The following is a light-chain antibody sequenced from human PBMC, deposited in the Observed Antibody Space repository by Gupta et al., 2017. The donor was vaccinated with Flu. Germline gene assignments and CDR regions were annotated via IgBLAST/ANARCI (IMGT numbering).Light chain of an antibody. Sequence: EIVMTQSPATLSVSPGERATLSCRASQSVSTNLAWYQQKPGQAPRLLIYGASTRATGIPARFSGSGSGTQFTLAISSRQSEDFAVYYCQQYADWPPDSFGQGTKLEIK. CDR3: QQYADWPPDS. CDR2: GAS. CDR1: QSVSTN. V-gene: IGKV3-15*01. J-gene: IGKJ2*03.